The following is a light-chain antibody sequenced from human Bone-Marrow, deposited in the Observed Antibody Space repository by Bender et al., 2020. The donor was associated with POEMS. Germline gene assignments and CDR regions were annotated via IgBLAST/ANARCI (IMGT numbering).Light chain of an antibody. V-gene: IGLV3-1*01. CDR1: DLGDKY. CDR2: QDT. Sequence: SYKVTQPPSVSVSPGQTASITCSGDDLGDKYVAWYQQKPGQSPVLVIYQDTKRPSGIPERFSGSNSGNTATLTISGTQAMDEADYYCQAWDTYSVIFGGGTKLTVL. J-gene: IGLJ2*01. CDR3: QAWDTYSVI.